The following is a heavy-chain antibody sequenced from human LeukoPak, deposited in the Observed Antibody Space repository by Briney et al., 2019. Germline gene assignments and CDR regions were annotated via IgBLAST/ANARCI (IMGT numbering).Heavy chain of an antibody. CDR1: SGSISSYY. J-gene: IGHJ3*02. Sequence: PSETLSLTCTVSSGSISSYYWSWIRQPPGKGLEWIGYIYYSGSTNYNPSLKSRVTISVDTSKNQFSLKLSSVTAADTAVYYCARLKAHDYGDYDAFDIWGQGTMVTVSS. CDR3: ARLKAHDYGDYDAFDI. D-gene: IGHD4-17*01. CDR2: IYYSGST. V-gene: IGHV4-59*08.